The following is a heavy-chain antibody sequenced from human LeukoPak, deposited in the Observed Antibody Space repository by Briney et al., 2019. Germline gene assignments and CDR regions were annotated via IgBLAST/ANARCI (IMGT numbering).Heavy chain of an antibody. J-gene: IGHJ3*01. D-gene: IGHD5/OR15-5a*01. CDR1: GYTFTSYG. Sequence: ASVKVSCKASGYTFTSYGISGVRQAPGQGLEWMGWISAYNGNTNYGQKLQGRVTMTTDTSTSTAYMELRSLRADDTAVYYCARDSVALTEFDFWGQGTMVTVSS. V-gene: IGHV1-18*01. CDR2: ISAYNGNT. CDR3: ARDSVALTEFDF.